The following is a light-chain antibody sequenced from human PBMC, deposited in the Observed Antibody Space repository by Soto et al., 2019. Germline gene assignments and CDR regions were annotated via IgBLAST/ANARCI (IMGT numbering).Light chain of an antibody. J-gene: IGLJ1*01. CDR2: NVN. Sequence: QSALAQPASVSGSPGQSITISCTGTSSDVGGYNYVSWYQQHPGEVPKLIICNVNNRPSGVSNRFSGSKSGNTASLTISGLQAEDEADYYCSSVTSSTTYVFGTATKVT. CDR3: SSVTSSTTYV. CDR1: SSDVGGYNY. V-gene: IGLV2-14*01.